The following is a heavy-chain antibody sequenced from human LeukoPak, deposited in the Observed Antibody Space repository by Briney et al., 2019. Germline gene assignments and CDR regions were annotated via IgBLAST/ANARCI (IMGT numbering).Heavy chain of an antibody. CDR2: INHSGST. V-gene: IGHV4-34*01. CDR1: GVSFSGYY. D-gene: IGHD2-15*01. J-gene: IGHJ5*02. CDR3: ARGVVVDLFDP. Sequence: SETLSLTCAVYGVSFSGYYWSWIRQPPGKGLEWIGEINHSGSTNYNPSLKSRVTISVDTSKNQFSLKLSSVTAADTAVYYCARGVVVDLFDPWGQGTLVTVSS.